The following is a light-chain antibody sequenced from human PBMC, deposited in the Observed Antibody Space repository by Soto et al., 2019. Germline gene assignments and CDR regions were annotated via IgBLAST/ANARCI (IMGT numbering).Light chain of an antibody. CDR3: QQYYRSSWT. CDR1: QSVLYSSKNKNY. J-gene: IGKJ1*01. CDR2: WAS. V-gene: IGKV4-1*01. Sequence: DIVMTQSPDSLAVSLGERATINCKSSQSVLYSSKNKNYLAWYQQKPGQAPKLLIYWASTRKSGVPDRFSGSGSGTDFTLTISSLQAEDAAVYYCQQYYRSSWTFGQGTKVEIK.